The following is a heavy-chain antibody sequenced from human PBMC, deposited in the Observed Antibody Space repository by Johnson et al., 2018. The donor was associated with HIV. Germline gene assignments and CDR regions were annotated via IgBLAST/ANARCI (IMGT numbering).Heavy chain of an antibody. V-gene: IGHV3-49*03. CDR3: TRGGDYCVVDAFDV. Sequence: VQLVESGGGLVQPGRSLRLSCTASGFIFDDYAINWFRQAPGKGLEWVSFIRSNTNGGTTDDSASGKVRFTIARDDTKSIANLQMNSVKTEETAVYYCTRGGDYCVVDAFDVWGQGTMVTVSS. D-gene: IGHD4-17*01. J-gene: IGHJ3*01. CDR2: IRSNTNGGTT. CDR1: GFIFDDYA.